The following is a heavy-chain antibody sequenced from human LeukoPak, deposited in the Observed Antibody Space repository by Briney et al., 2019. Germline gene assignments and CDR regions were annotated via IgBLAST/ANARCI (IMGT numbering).Heavy chain of an antibody. CDR2: ISWNSGSI. V-gene: IGHV3-9*01. J-gene: IGHJ6*03. CDR3: AKGVPTHYYYYYMDV. CDR1: GFTFSSYA. Sequence: GGSLRLSCAASGFTFSSYAMSWVRQAPGKGLEWVSGISWNSGSIGYADSVKGRFTISRGNAKNSLYLQMNSLRAEDTALYYCAKGVPTHYYYYYMDVWGKGTTVTVSS.